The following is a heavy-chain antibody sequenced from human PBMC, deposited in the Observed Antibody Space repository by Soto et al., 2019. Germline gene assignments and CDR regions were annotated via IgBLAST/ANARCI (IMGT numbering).Heavy chain of an antibody. CDR2: ISYDGNIQ. J-gene: IGHJ4*02. V-gene: IGHV3-30*18. D-gene: IGHD3-22*01. Sequence: QAQLVESGGGVVQPGRSLRLSCAASGFTFSNYGMHWVRQAPGKGLDWVAFISYDGNIQYYADSVKGRFTISRDDSKNTLYLQVNSLRPEDTAVYYCAKLMYSFDSSGFSIDYWGQGTLVTVSS. CDR1: GFTFSNYG. CDR3: AKLMYSFDSSGFSIDY.